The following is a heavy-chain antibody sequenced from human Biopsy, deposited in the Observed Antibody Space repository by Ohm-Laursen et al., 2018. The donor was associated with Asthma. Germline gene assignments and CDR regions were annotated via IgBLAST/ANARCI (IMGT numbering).Heavy chain of an antibody. V-gene: IGHV3-30-3*01. D-gene: IGHD3-3*01. CDR3: ARDVMEWYLPAFDF. Sequence: SLRLSCSASGSTFRSYAMHWARQAPGKGLEWVAVGGSYYDRGLKYYADSVNGRFTVSRDDSKNTLYLQMNSLRPDDTAVYYCARDVMEWYLPAFDFWGQGTLVTVSS. J-gene: IGHJ4*02. CDR2: GGSYYDRGLK. CDR1: GSTFRSYA.